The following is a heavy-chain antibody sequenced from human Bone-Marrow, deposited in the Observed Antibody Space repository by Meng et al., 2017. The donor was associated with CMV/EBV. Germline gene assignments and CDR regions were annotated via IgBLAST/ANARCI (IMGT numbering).Heavy chain of an antibody. Sequence: SETLSLTCAVYGGSFSGYYWRWIRQPPGKGLEWIGEINHSGSTNYNPSLKSRVTISVDTSKNQFSLKLSSVTAADTAVYYCARGPYYGSVLSGYYYYGMDVWGQGTTVTVSS. CDR2: INHSGST. CDR1: GGSFSGYY. CDR3: ARGPYYGSVLSGYYYYGMDV. D-gene: IGHD3-10*01. V-gene: IGHV4-34*01. J-gene: IGHJ6*02.